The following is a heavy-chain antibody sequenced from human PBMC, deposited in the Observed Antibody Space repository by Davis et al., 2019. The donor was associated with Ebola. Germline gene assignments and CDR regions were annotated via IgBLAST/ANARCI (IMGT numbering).Heavy chain of an antibody. CDR3: ARGIAAAGTGLDY. Sequence: GESLKISCTVSGGSISSYYWSWIRQPPGKGLEWVSYISSSGSTIYYADSVKGRFTISRDNAKNSLYLQMNSLRAEDTAVYYCARGIAAAGTGLDYWGQGTLVTVSS. J-gene: IGHJ4*02. V-gene: IGHV3-11*01. CDR2: ISSSGSTI. D-gene: IGHD6-13*01. CDR1: GGSISSYY.